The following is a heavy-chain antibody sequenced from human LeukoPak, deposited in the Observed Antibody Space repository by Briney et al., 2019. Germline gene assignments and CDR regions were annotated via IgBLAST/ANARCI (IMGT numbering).Heavy chain of an antibody. Sequence: ASVKVSCKASGYTFTSFGISWVRQAPGQGLEWMGWISAYNGNTNYAQKLQGRVTMTTDTSTSTAYMELRSLRSDDTAVYYCARGGDIVVVPAAFDYWGQGTLVTVSS. CDR3: ARGGDIVVVPAAFDY. CDR1: GYTFTSFG. J-gene: IGHJ4*02. D-gene: IGHD2-2*01. V-gene: IGHV1-18*01. CDR2: ISAYNGNT.